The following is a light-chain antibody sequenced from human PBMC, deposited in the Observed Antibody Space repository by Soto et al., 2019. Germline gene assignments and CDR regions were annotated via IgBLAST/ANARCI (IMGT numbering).Light chain of an antibody. V-gene: IGLV2-14*01. CDR1: SSDVGGYNY. J-gene: IGLJ1*01. CDR2: EVS. Sequence: SALTQPASVSGSPGQSITISCTGTSSDVGGYNYVSWYQQHPGKAPKLMIYEVSNRPSGVSNRFSGSKSGNTASLTISGRQAEDEADYYCSSYTRSSIDYVFGTGTKLTVL. CDR3: SSYTRSSIDYV.